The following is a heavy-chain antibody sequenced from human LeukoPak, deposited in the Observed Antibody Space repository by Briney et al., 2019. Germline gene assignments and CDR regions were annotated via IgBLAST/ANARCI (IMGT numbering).Heavy chain of an antibody. CDR2: IRSIGTNT. CDR1: GFTFSSYG. D-gene: IGHD2-2*01. V-gene: IGHV3-30*02. Sequence: GGSLRLSCAASGFTFSSYGMHWVRQAPGKRLEGGAFIRSIGTNTYYADSGKGGFTISRDNSKNTLYLQMNSLRAEDTAVYYCATYTSSYFDYWGQGTLVTVSS. CDR3: ATYTSSYFDY. J-gene: IGHJ4*02.